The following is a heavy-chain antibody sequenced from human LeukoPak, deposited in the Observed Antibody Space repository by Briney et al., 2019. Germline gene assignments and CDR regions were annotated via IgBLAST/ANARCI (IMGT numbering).Heavy chain of an antibody. CDR3: ATDRKGNLGVFEY. V-gene: IGHV3-30-3*01. CDR1: GFTFSSTA. D-gene: IGHD3-16*01. J-gene: IGHJ4*02. Sequence: GGSLRLSCAASGFTFSSTAMHWVRQAPGKGLEWVAVISYGGSKKYYADSVKGRFTISRDNSKNTLYLRMNSLRTEDTAVYYCATDRKGNLGVFEYWGQGTLVTVSS. CDR2: ISYGGSKK.